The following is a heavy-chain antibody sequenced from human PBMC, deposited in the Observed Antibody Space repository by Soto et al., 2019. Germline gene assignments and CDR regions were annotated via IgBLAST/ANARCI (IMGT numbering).Heavy chain of an antibody. CDR2: IRSKTYGGTA. J-gene: IGHJ5*02. CDR3: ARRNCSGATCYSSGNWFGP. CDR1: AFSFGDYA. Sequence: PGGSLRLSCTASAFSFGDYAMNWFRQAPGKGLEWIGFIRSKTYGGTAEYAASVKGRFIISRDDSKSLTYLQINSLETEDTAVYYCARRNCSGATCYSSGNWFGPWGQGTLVTVSS. D-gene: IGHD2-15*01. V-gene: IGHV3-49*03.